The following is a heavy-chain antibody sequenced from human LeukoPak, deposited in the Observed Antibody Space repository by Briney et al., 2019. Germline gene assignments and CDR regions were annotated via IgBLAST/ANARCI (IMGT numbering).Heavy chain of an antibody. J-gene: IGHJ6*03. CDR2: INHSGST. CDR1: GGSFSGYY. Sequence: PSETLSLTCAVYGGSFSGYYWSWIRQPPGKGLEWIGEINHSGSTNYNPSLKSRVTISVDTSKNQFSLKLSSVTAADTAVYYCARGFGSGSYYSYYYYYMDVWGKGTTVTISS. D-gene: IGHD3-10*01. CDR3: ARGFGSGSYYSYYYYYMDV. V-gene: IGHV4-34*01.